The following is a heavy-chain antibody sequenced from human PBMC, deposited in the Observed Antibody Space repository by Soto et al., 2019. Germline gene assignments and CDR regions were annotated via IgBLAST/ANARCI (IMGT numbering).Heavy chain of an antibody. CDR2: ILPIFGTA. CDR1: GGTFSSYA. J-gene: IGHJ6*02. Sequence: QVQLVQSGAEVKKPGSSVKVSCKASGGTFSSYAISWVRQAPGQGLEWMGGILPIFGTANYAQKFQGRVTTXXDXSXTTAYMELRSLGSEDTAVYYCARDHTKVRGGNGMDVWGQGTTVTVSS. V-gene: IGHV1-69*12. CDR3: ARDHTKVRGGNGMDV. D-gene: IGHD3-10*01.